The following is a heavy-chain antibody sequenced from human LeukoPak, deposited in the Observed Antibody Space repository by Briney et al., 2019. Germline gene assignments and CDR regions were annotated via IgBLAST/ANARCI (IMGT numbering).Heavy chain of an antibody. D-gene: IGHD3-22*01. CDR2: ISYDGSNK. J-gene: IGHJ4*02. V-gene: IGHV3-30*18. Sequence: GGSLRLSCAASGFNFSSYGMHWVRLAPGKGLEWVAVISYDGSNKYYADSVKGRFTISRDNSKNTLYLQMNSLRAEDTAVYYCAKDHLYDSSGYYSDYWGQGTLVTVSS. CDR3: AKDHLYDSSGYYSDY. CDR1: GFNFSSYG.